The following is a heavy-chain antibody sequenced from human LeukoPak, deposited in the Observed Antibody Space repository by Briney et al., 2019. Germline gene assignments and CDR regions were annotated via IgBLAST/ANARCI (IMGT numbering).Heavy chain of an antibody. V-gene: IGHV4-59*08. CDR3: ARHKATMWELTPQGGLDP. J-gene: IGHJ5*02. D-gene: IGHD1-26*01. CDR1: GGSISSYY. Sequence: SETLSLTCTVSGGSISSYYWSWIRQPPGKGLEWIGYNSYSGSTNYNPSLKSRVTISVDTSKNQFSLKLSSVTAADTAVYYCARHKATMWELTPQGGLDPWGQGTLVTVSS. CDR2: NSYSGST.